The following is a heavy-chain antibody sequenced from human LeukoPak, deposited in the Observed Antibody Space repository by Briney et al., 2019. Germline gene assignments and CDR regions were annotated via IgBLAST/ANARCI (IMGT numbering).Heavy chain of an antibody. V-gene: IGHV3-53*01. CDR1: GFTVSNNY. CDR3: AKGAIAVAEYYYYYMDV. J-gene: IGHJ6*03. D-gene: IGHD6-19*01. CDR2: IYRGGST. Sequence: GGSLRLSCAASGFTVSNNYMIWVRQAPGKGLEWVSLIYRGGSTYYADSVKGRFTISRDNSKNTLYLQMNSLRAEDTAVYYCAKGAIAVAEYYYYYMDVWGKGTTVTVSS.